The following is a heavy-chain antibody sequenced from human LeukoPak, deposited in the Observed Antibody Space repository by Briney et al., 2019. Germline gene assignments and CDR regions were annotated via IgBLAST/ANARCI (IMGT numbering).Heavy chain of an antibody. J-gene: IGHJ2*01. D-gene: IGHD2-2*01. V-gene: IGHV3-21*01. CDR2: ISSRSSYI. CDR3: ARDLGDIVLEPPSIHFDL. Sequence: GGSLRLSCAASGFTFSYYSMNWVRQAPGKGLEWVSSISSRSSYIYYEDSLKGRFTISRDNAKNSLYLQMTGLRVEDTAMYFCARDLGDIVLEPPSIHFDLWGRGTLVTVSS. CDR1: GFTFSYYS.